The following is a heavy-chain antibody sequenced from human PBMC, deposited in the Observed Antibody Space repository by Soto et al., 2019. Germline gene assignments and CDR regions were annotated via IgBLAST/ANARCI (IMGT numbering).Heavy chain of an antibody. Sequence: EVQLVESGGGLVQPGGSLRLSCAASGFTVSSKYMTWVRQAPGKGLEWVSLIQSGGTTYYADSVKGRFTISRDTSENTLHIKMDSLRVEDTAVYYCARDYVLCDGGRCYGIPLDVWGKGTMVTVSS. J-gene: IGHJ6*04. D-gene: IGHD2-15*01. V-gene: IGHV3-66*01. CDR1: GFTVSSKY. CDR2: IQSGGTT. CDR3: ARDYVLCDGGRCYGIPLDV.